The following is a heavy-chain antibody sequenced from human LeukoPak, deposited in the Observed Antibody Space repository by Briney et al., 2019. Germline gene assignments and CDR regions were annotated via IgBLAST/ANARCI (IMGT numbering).Heavy chain of an antibody. CDR3: ARDRGYSSGWYTGAFDI. CDR1: GFTFSSYA. Sequence: PGRSLRLSCAASGFTFSSYAMHWVRQAPGKGLEWVAVISYDGSNKYYADSVKGRFTISRDNSKNTLYLQMNSLRAEDTAVYYCARDRGYSSGWYTGAFDIWGQGTMVTVS. V-gene: IGHV3-30-3*01. D-gene: IGHD6-19*01. J-gene: IGHJ3*02. CDR2: ISYDGSNK.